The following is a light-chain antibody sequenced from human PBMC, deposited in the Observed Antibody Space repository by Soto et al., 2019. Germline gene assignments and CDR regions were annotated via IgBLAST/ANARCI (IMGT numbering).Light chain of an antibody. CDR2: EVS. V-gene: IGLV2-8*01. J-gene: IGLJ2*01. Sequence: QSALTQPPSASGSPGQSVTISCTGTSSDVGGYNYVSWYQQHPGKAPKLMIYEVSKRPSGVPDRFSGSKSGNTASLTVSGLQAEDEADIYCSSYAGSNAYVVFGGGTQLTVL. CDR3: SSYAGSNAYVV. CDR1: SSDVGGYNY.